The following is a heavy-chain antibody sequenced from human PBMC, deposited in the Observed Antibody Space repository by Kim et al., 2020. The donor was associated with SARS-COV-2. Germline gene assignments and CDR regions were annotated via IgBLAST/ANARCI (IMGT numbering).Heavy chain of an antibody. Sequence: KQDGSEKYFVDSVKGRFTISRDNAKNSLYLQINSLRAEDTAVYYCARDSLEGTWGQGTLVTVSS. D-gene: IGHD3-10*01. J-gene: IGHJ5*02. V-gene: IGHV3-7*01. CDR2: KQDGSEK. CDR3: ARDSLEGT.